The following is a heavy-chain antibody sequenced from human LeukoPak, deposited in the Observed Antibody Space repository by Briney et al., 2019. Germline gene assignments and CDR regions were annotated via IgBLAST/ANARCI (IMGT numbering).Heavy chain of an antibody. Sequence: SETLSLTCTVSGGSISSYYWSWIRQPAGKGLEWIGRIYTSGSTNYNPSLKSRVTMSVDTSKNQFSLKLSSVTAADTAVYYCAREDCSSTSCQGDYWGQGTLVTVSS. CDR1: GGSISSYY. V-gene: IGHV4-4*07. J-gene: IGHJ4*02. CDR3: AREDCSSTSCQGDY. CDR2: IYTSGST. D-gene: IGHD2-2*01.